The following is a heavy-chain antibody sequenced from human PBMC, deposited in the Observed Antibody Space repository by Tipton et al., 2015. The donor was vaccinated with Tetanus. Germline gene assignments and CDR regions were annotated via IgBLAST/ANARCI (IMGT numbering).Heavy chain of an antibody. CDR3: ARANNDYPKKGPFDY. CDR1: GVSDRSYY. CDR2: VIYDGTR. J-gene: IGHJ4*02. Sequence: TLSLTCTVSGVSDRSYYWSWIRQSPDKGLEWLWDVIYDGTRYYKPSLNSRVKISLDTSMNQVYPKLTSVTAADTALYYCARANNDYPKKGPFDYWGQGARVIVSS. D-gene: IGHD5-12*01. V-gene: IGHV4-34*12.